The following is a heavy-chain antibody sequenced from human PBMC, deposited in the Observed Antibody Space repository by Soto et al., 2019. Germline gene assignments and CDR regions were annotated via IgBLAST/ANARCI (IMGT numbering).Heavy chain of an antibody. V-gene: IGHV3-33*01. CDR1: GFTFSSYG. D-gene: IGHD3-3*01. CDR3: ARDSTGEGDFSSVFDY. J-gene: IGHJ4*02. Sequence: PGGSLRLSCAASGFTFSSYGMHWVCKAPGKGLEWVAAIWYDGSNKYYADSVKGRFTISRDNSKNTLYLQMNSLRAEDTAVYYCARDSTGEGDFSSVFDYWGQGTLVTVSS. CDR2: IWYDGSNK.